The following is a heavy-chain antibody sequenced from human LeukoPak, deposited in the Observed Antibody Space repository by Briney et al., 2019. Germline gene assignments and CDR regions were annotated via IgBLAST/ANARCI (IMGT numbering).Heavy chain of an antibody. D-gene: IGHD6-13*01. Sequence: PGGSLRLSCAASGFSFSAYWMHWVRQAPGKGLVWVSHINSDGSSTRYADSVKGRFTISRDNAKNTLYLQVNSLRAEDTAVYYCAKCTSSWYVGAFDYWGQGTLVTVSS. CDR3: AKCTSSWYVGAFDY. CDR1: GFSFSAYW. V-gene: IGHV3-74*01. CDR2: INSDGSST. J-gene: IGHJ4*02.